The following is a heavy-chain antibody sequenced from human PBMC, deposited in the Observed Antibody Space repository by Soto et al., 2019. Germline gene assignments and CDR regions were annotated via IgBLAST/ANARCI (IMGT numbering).Heavy chain of an antibody. CDR2: ISYDGSNK. Sequence: QVQLVESGGGVVQPGRSLRLSCAASGFTFSRSGMHGVRQAPGKGLEWGAVISYDGSNKYYADSVKGRFTISRDNSKKTLYLQMNSLRAEDTAVYYCAKDLSQYCSSTSCYTGRGDYYYYGMDVWGQGTKVTVSS. J-gene: IGHJ6*02. V-gene: IGHV3-30*18. CDR1: GFTFSRSG. D-gene: IGHD2-2*02. CDR3: AKDLSQYCSSTSCYTGRGDYYYYGMDV.